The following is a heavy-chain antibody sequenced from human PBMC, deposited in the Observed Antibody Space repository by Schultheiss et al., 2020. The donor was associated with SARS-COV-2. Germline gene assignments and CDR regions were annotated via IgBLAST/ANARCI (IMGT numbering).Heavy chain of an antibody. D-gene: IGHD6-6*01. CDR2: ISWDGGST. J-gene: IGHJ5*02. CDR1: GFTFDDYT. Sequence: GGSLRLSCAASGFTFDDYTMHWVRQAPGKGLEWVSLISWDGGSTYYADSVKGRFTISRDNSKNTLYLQMNSLRAEDTAVYYCAKPVVKAARPRDWFDPWGQGTLVTVSS. CDR3: AKPVVKAARPRDWFDP. V-gene: IGHV3-43*01.